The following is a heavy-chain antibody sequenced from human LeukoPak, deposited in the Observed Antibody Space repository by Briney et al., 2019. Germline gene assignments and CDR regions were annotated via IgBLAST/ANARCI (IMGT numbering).Heavy chain of an antibody. CDR3: ARDGSSSGWYY. V-gene: IGHV3-21*04. CDR1: GFTFNSYA. J-gene: IGHJ4*02. D-gene: IGHD6-19*01. Sequence: GGSLRLSCAASGFTFNSYAINWVRQAPGKGLEWVSSINSRSSHIYYADSVKGRFTISRDNAKNSLYLQMNSLKVEDTAVYFCARDGSSSGWYYWGQGTLVTVSS. CDR2: INSRSSHI.